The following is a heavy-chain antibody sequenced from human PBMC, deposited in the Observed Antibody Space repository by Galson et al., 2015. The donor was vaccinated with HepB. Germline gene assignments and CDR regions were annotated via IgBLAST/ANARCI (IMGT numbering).Heavy chain of an antibody. V-gene: IGHV3-33*01. J-gene: IGHJ3*02. D-gene: IGHD2-2*02. CDR3: ARQPPYTLDAFDI. Sequence: APGKGLEWVAVIWYDGSNKYYADSVKGRFTISRDNSKNTLYLQMNSLRAEDTAVYYCARQPPYTLDAFDIWGQGTMVTVSS. CDR2: IWYDGSNK.